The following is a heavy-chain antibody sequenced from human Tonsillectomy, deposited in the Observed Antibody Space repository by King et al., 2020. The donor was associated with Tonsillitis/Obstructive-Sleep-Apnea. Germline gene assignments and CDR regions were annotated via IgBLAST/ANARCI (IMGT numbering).Heavy chain of an antibody. Sequence: EVQLVESGGGLVQPGGSLRLSCVASGFTFRSYALTWVRQAPGRGLEWVSTISGGGDSSYYADSVKGRVTISRDYSKNTLFLQMNSLRVDDTAVYYCAKSASAIVVAPAAFDYWGQGTLVTVSS. CDR1: GFTFRSYA. CDR3: AKSASAIVVAPAAFDY. CDR2: ISGGGDSS. D-gene: IGHD2-2*01. V-gene: IGHV3-23*04. J-gene: IGHJ4*02.